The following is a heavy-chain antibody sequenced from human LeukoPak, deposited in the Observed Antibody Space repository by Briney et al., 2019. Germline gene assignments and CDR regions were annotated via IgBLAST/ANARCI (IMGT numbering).Heavy chain of an antibody. CDR1: EYTLTELS. J-gene: IGHJ4*02. CDR2: FDPEDGET. CDR3: ATSHYYDSSGYYSIDY. D-gene: IGHD3-22*01. Sequence: ASVKVSCKVSEYTLTELSMHWVRQAPGKGLEWMGGFDPEDGETIYAQKFQGRVTMTEDTSTDTAYMELSSLRSEDTAVYYCATSHYYDSSGYYSIDYWGQGTLVTVSS. V-gene: IGHV1-24*01.